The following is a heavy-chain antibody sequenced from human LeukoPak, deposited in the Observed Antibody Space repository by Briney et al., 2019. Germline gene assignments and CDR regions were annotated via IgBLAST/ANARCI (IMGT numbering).Heavy chain of an antibody. CDR3: ARDLPGQYGFDI. D-gene: IGHD1-14*01. J-gene: IGHJ3*02. V-gene: IGHV4-61*02. CDR2: VFTSGST. Sequence: SETLSLTCIVSGGSISSGSYYWSWIRQPAGKGLEWIGRVFTSGSTDYNPSFKSRVTVSVDTSKKQVSLRLSSVTAADTAVYYCARDLPGQYGFDIWGQGTMVTVSS. CDR1: GGSISSGSYY.